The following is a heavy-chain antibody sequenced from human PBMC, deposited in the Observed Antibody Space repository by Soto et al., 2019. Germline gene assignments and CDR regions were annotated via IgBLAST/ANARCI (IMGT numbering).Heavy chain of an antibody. J-gene: IGHJ6*02. CDR3: ARLRGTGTTRRGMDV. CDR2: IIPIFGTA. Sequence: GPSVKVSCKASGGTFSSYAISWVRQAPGQGLEWMGGIIPIFGTANYAQKFQGRVTITADESTSTAYMELSSLRSEDTAVYYCARLRGTGTTRRGMDVWGQGTTVTVSS. D-gene: IGHD1-7*01. V-gene: IGHV1-69*13. CDR1: GGTFSSYA.